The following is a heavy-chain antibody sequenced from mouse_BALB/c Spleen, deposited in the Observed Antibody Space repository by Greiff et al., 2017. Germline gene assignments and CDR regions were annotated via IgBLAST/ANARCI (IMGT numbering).Heavy chain of an antibody. CDR1: GFSLTGYG. J-gene: IGHJ2*01. CDR3: ARDNYGNYNVLDY. V-gene: IGHV2-6-7*01. CDR2: IWGDGST. D-gene: IGHD2-1*01. Sequence: QVQLQQSGPGLVAPSQSLSITCTVSGFSLTGYGVNWVRQPPGKGLEWLGMIWGDGSTDYNSALKSRLSISKDNSKSQVFLKMNSLQTDDTARYYCARDNYGNYNVLDYWGQGTTLTVSS.